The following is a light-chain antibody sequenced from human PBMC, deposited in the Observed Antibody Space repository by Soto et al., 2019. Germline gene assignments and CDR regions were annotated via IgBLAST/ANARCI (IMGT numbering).Light chain of an antibody. CDR3: QQYGSLSWT. CDR2: GAS. V-gene: IGKV3-20*01. CDR1: QNVDTKY. Sequence: DIALMQSSSTLCSCRRQRSTLSCRASQNVDTKYFAWHQFQPGQAPRLIIFGASGRATGIPDRFSGSGSGTDFTLTISRLEPEDFAVYYCQQYGSLSWTFGQGTKVDIK. J-gene: IGKJ1*01.